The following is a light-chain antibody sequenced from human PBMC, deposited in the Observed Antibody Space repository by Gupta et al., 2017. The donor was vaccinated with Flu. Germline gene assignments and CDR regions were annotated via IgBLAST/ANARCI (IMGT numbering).Light chain of an antibody. J-gene: IGKJ1*01. CDR3: QQRIRWELT. CDR2: DTS. Sequence: EIVLTQSLATLSLSPGERATLSCRASQSVSNYLNWYQQKPGHAPRLIIYDTSTSSTGIPARFSGSGSGTDFTLTISSLQAEDFAVYYCQQRIRWELTFGQGTKVEIK. V-gene: IGKV3-11*01. CDR1: QSVSNY.